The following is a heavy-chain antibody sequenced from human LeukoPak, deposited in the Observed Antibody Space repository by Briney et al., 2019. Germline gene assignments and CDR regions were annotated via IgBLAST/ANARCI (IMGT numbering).Heavy chain of an antibody. CDR1: GGSFSGYY. Sequence: SETLSLTCAVYGGSFSGYYWSWIRQPPGKGLEWIGEINHSGSTNYNPSLKSRVTISVDTSKNQFSLKLSSATAADTAVYYCARGRYGSGSYGYWGQGTLVTVSS. CDR3: ARGRYGSGSYGY. CDR2: INHSGST. J-gene: IGHJ4*02. V-gene: IGHV4-34*01. D-gene: IGHD3-10*01.